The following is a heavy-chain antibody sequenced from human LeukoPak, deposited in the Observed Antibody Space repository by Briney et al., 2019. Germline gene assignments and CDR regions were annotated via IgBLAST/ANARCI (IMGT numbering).Heavy chain of an antibody. V-gene: IGHV3-21*01. CDR2: ISSSSSYI. D-gene: IGHD4/OR15-4a*01. J-gene: IGHJ4*02. Sequence: GGSLRLSCAASGFTFSSYSMNWVRQAPGKGLEWVSSISSSSSYIYYADSVKGRFTISRDNAKNSLYLQMNSLRAEDTAVYYCARPQGGTMGHFDYWGQGTLVTVSS. CDR3: ARPQGGTMGHFDY. CDR1: GFTFSSYS.